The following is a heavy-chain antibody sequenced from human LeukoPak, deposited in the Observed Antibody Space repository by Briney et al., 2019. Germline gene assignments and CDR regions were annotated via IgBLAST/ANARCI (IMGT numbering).Heavy chain of an antibody. J-gene: IGHJ4*02. D-gene: IGHD5-18*01. CDR3: ARGSRGYSYGTEPFDY. V-gene: IGHV4-34*01. CDR2: INHSGST. Sequence: PLETLSLTCAVYGGSFSGYYWSWIRQPPGKGLEWIGEINHSGSTNYNPSLKSRVTISVDTSKNQFSLKLSSVTAADTAVYYCARGSRGYSYGTEPFDYWGQGTLVTVSS. CDR1: GGSFSGYY.